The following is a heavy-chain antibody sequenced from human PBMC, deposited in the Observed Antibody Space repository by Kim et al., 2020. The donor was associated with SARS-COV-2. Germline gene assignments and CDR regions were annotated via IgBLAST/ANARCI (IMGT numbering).Heavy chain of an antibody. CDR1: GGSISSGGYY. Sequence: SETLSLTCTVSGGSISSGGYYWSWIRQHPGKGLEWIGYIYYSGSTYYNPSLKSRVTISVDTSKNQFSLKLSSVTAADTAVYYCARSPLTIFGLVTAFDIWGQETMVTVSS. CDR3: ARSPLTIFGLVTAFDI. D-gene: IGHD3-3*01. V-gene: IGHV4-31*03. CDR2: IYYSGST. J-gene: IGHJ3*02.